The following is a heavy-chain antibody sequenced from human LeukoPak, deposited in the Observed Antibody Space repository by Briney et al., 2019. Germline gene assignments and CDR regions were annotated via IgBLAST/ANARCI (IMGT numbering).Heavy chain of an antibody. Sequence: GESLKISCKHSEYSFPNYCIGWVRQMPGKGLEWMGILYPDDSDTRYSPSFQGQVTISADKSISTAYLQWSSLKASDTAMYYCARGPLGHYWYYMDVWGKGTTVTVSS. CDR2: LYPDDSDT. CDR1: EYSFPNYC. CDR3: ARGPLGHYWYYMDV. J-gene: IGHJ6*03. D-gene: IGHD2-15*01. V-gene: IGHV5-51*01.